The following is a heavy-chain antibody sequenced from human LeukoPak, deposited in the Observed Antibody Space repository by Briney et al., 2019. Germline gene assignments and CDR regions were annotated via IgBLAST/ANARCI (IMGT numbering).Heavy chain of an antibody. CDR1: GFTSTNTW. J-gene: IGHJ3*02. Sequence: GGSLRLSCAASGFTSTNTWMTWVRQAPGKGLEWVSLIFSGGGTYYADSVKGRFTISRDNSKNTLFLQMNSLRAEDTAVYYCARGGVVYPDSFDIWGRGTMVTVSS. CDR3: ARGGVVYPDSFDI. D-gene: IGHD2-15*01. CDR2: IFSGGGT. V-gene: IGHV3-66*01.